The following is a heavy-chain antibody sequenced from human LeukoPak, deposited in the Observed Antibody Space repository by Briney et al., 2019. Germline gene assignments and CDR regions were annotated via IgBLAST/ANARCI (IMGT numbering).Heavy chain of an antibody. J-gene: IGHJ3*02. CDR3: ARELLSSLDI. Sequence: PSETLSLTCTVSGGSISSYYWSWIRQPPGKGLEWIGYIYYSGSTNYNPSLKSRVTMSVDTSKNQFSLKLSSVTAADTAVYYCARELLSSLDIWGQGTMVAVSS. D-gene: IGHD3-10*01. V-gene: IGHV4-59*01. CDR2: IYYSGST. CDR1: GGSISSYY.